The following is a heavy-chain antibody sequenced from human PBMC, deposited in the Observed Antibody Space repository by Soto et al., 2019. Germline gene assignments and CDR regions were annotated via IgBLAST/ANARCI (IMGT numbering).Heavy chain of an antibody. Sequence: EVQLVESGGGLVQPGGSLRLSCAASGFTFSDYWMHWVRQVPGKGLVWLSRINGDGSNANSADYVRGRFTISRDNDNNTLNLQMNSRRAEDTAVYYCVRSMTTLTIDWLDPWGQGTQVTVFS. CDR3: VRSMTTLTIDWLDP. J-gene: IGHJ5*02. CDR2: INGDGSNA. D-gene: IGHD4-17*01. CDR1: GFTFSDYW. V-gene: IGHV3-74*01.